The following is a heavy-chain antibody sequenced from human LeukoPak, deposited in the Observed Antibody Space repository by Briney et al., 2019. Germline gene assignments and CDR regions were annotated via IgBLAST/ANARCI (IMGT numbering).Heavy chain of an antibody. CDR1: GYTFTSYA. V-gene: IGHV1-46*01. CDR2: INPSGGST. D-gene: IGHD5-18*01. J-gene: IGHJ4*02. CDR3: ARDSMDTAMAKSCYFDY. Sequence: ASVKVSCKASGYTFTSYAMHWVRQAPGQRLEWMGIINPSGGSTSYAQKFQGRVTMTRDTSTSTVYMELSSLRSEDTAVYYCARDSMDTAMAKSCYFDYWGQGTLVTVSS.